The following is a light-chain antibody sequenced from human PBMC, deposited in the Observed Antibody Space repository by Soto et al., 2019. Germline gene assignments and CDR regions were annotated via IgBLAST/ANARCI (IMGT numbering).Light chain of an antibody. Sequence: DIVLAQSPGTLSLSPGERAALSCRAMQSCSSSDLAWYQHKPGQAPRLLIYGASSRATGIPDRFSSSGSGTDFTLTISRLEPEDFAVYYCQQYGSSPYTLGQGTRLEIK. V-gene: IGKV3-20*01. J-gene: IGKJ5*01. CDR3: QQYGSSPYT. CDR2: GAS. CDR1: QSCSSSD.